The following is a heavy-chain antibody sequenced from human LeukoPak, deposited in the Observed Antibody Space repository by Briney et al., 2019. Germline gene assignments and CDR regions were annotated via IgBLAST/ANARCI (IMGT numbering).Heavy chain of an antibody. CDR1: GGSISSGGYY. D-gene: IGHD3-22*01. CDR2: IYHSGST. CDR3: ARAPYSSYGDY. Sequence: SQTLSLTCNVSGGSISSGGYYWSWIRQPPGKGLEWIGYIYHSGSTYYNPSLKSRVTISVDRSKNQFSLKLSSVTAADTAVYYCARAPYSSYGDYWGQGTLVTVSS. V-gene: IGHV4-30-2*01. J-gene: IGHJ4*02.